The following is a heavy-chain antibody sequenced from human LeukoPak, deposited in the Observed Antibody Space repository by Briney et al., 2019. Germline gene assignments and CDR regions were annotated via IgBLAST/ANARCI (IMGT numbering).Heavy chain of an antibody. V-gene: IGHV1-69*06. CDR1: GGTFSNYA. CDR2: IIPMFGTT. D-gene: IGHD6-13*01. Sequence: SVKVSCKASGGTFSNYAISWVRQDPAQGLGLMGGIIPMFGTTNYAQTFQGRVTITAYKSTSTAYMELSSLRSEDTAVYYCARARDSSSWYFPLDYYYYMDVWGKGTTVTVSS. CDR3: ARARDSSSWYFPLDYYYYMDV. J-gene: IGHJ6*03.